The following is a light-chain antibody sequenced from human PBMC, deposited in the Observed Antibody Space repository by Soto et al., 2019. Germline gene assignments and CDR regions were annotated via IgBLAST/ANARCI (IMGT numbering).Light chain of an antibody. Sequence: EIVLTQSPGTLSLSPRERATLSCRASQSIFNNYLAWYQQQPGQAPRRLVYGASFRSTGIPDRFSGSGSGTDFPLTISRLEPEDFAVYYCQQYGGSPFTFGQGTRLEIK. J-gene: IGKJ2*01. CDR2: GAS. V-gene: IGKV3-20*01. CDR1: QSIFNNY. CDR3: QQYGGSPFT.